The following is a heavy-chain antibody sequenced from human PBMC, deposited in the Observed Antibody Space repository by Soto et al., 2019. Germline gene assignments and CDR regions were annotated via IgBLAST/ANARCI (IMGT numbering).Heavy chain of an antibody. CDR2: IYSGGST. D-gene: IGHD2-2*01. CDR3: ARDGIVPAARGGDAFDI. CDR1: GFTVSSNY. J-gene: IGHJ3*02. Sequence: EVQLVESGGGLVQPGGSLRLSCAASGFTVSSNYMSWVRQAPGKGLEWVSVIYSGGSTYYADSVKGRFTISRHNSKNTLYLQMNSLGAEDTAVYYCARDGIVPAARGGDAFDIWGQGTMVTVSS. V-gene: IGHV3-53*04.